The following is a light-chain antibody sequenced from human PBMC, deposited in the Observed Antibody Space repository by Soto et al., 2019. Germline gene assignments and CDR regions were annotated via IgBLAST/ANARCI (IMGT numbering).Light chain of an antibody. J-gene: IGKJ5*01. V-gene: IGKV1-5*03. Sequence: DIQMTQSPSTLSASVGDRVAITFRASQSISFWLAWYQQKPGKAPKLLIYQASSLESGVPSRFSGSGSGTEFTLTISSLQPDDFATYYCQQYNSYSITFGQGTRLEIK. CDR3: QQYNSYSIT. CDR2: QAS. CDR1: QSISFW.